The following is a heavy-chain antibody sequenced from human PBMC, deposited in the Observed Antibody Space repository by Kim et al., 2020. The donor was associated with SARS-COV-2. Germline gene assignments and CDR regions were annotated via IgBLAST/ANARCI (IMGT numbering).Heavy chain of an antibody. CDR1: GFTFSSYW. D-gene: IGHD1-26*01. CDR3: ASSSPYSGSYLYFDY. J-gene: IGHJ4*02. V-gene: IGHV3-7*01. CDR2: IKQDGSEK. Sequence: GGSLRLSCAASGFTFSSYWMSWVRQAPGKGLEWVANIKQDGSEKYYVDSVKGRFTISRDNAKNSLYLQMNSLRAEDTAVYYCASSSPYSGSYLYFDYWGQGTLVTVSS.